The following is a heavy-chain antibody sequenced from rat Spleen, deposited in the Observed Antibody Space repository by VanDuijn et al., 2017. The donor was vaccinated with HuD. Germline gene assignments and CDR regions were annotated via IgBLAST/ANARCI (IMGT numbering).Heavy chain of an antibody. Sequence: EVQLVESGGGLVQPGRSLKLSCAASGFTFSNYDMAWVRQAPTKGLEWVTSISPSGDNTYYRDSVKGRFTISRDNAKSTLYLQMDSLRSEDTATYYCASRTANWFAYWGQGTLVTVSS. CDR3: ASRTANWFAY. D-gene: IGHD5-1*01. J-gene: IGHJ3*01. V-gene: IGHV5-25*01. CDR2: ISPSGDNT. CDR1: GFTFSNYD.